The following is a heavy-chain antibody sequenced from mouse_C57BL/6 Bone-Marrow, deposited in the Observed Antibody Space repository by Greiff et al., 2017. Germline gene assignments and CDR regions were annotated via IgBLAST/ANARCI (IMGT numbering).Heavy chain of an antibody. D-gene: IGHD2-14*01. Sequence: QVTLKESGPGILQPSQTLSLTCSSSGFSLSTSGMGVSWIRHPSGKGLEWLAHIYWDDDKRYNPFLKSRLTIAKDTSRNQVCLKITSVDTADTDAYYGARKGPYRRGAMDYWGQGTSVTVSS. V-gene: IGHV8-12*01. CDR1: GFSLSTSGMG. J-gene: IGHJ4*01. CDR3: ARKGPYRRGAMDY. CDR2: IYWDDDK.